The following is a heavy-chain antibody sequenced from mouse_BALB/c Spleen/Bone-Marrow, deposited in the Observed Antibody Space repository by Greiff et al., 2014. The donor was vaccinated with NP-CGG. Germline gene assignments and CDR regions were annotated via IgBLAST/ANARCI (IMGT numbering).Heavy chain of an antibody. CDR3: ARNHRGYYFDY. CDR2: IWSGGST. J-gene: IGHJ2*01. V-gene: IGHV2-2*02. CDR1: GFSLSSYG. D-gene: IGHD3-1*01. Sequence: QVQLQQPGPGLVQPSQSPSITCTVSGFSLSSYGVHWVRQSPGKGLEWLGVIWSGGSTDYNAAFISRLTISKDNSKSQVFFKMTSLQANDTAIYYCARNHRGYYFDYWGQGTTLTVSS.